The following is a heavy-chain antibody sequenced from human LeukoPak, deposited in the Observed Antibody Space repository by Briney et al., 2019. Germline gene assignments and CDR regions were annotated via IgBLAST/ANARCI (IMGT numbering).Heavy chain of an antibody. Sequence: SETLSLTCAVYGGSFSGYYWSWIRQPPGKGLEWIGEINHSGSTNYNPSLKSRVPISADTSKNQFSLKLSSVTAADTAVYYCARDLAGHFGGFYFDYWGQGTLVTVFS. CDR1: GGSFSGYY. CDR2: INHSGST. CDR3: ARDLAGHFGGFYFDY. J-gene: IGHJ4*02. V-gene: IGHV4-34*01. D-gene: IGHD2-21*01.